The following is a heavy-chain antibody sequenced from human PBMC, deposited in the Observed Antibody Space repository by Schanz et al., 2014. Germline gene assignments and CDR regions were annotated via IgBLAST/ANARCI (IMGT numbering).Heavy chain of an antibody. CDR2: ISTYNGNT. CDR3: GRGYGDYVLPPDC. V-gene: IGHV1-18*01. CDR1: GYTFGNYG. J-gene: IGHJ4*02. Sequence: AEVKKPGASVKVSCKVSGYTFGNYGISWLRQAPGRGLEWMGWISTYNGNTTDAQKFQGRVTMTTDTSTSTAHMEVRSLRSDDTAVYYCGRGYGDYVLPPDCWRLGTRVTV. D-gene: IGHD4-17*01.